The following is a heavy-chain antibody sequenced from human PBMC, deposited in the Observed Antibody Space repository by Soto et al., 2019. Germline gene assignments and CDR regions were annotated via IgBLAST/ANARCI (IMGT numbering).Heavy chain of an antibody. CDR2: ISGSGGST. V-gene: IGHV3-23*01. Sequence: PGGSQRLSCAASGFNFRSYAMSWVRQAPGKGLEWVSAISGSGGSTYYADSVKGRFTISRDNSKNTLYLQMNSLRAEDTAVYYCANLIWFGEPMDVWGKGTTVTVSS. CDR3: ANLIWFGEPMDV. J-gene: IGHJ6*04. D-gene: IGHD3-10*01. CDR1: GFNFRSYA.